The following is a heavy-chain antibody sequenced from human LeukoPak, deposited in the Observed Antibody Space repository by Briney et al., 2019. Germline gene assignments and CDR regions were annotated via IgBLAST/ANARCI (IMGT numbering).Heavy chain of an antibody. CDR3: ARDSADTAMALYYYYMDV. Sequence: SSETLSLTCTVSGGSIGSGDYYWSWIRQPPGKGLEWIGYIYYSGSTYYNPSLKSRVTISVDTSKNQFSLKLSSVTAADTAVYYCARDSADTAMALYYYYMDVWGKGTTVTVSS. D-gene: IGHD5-18*01. CDR1: GGSIGSGDYY. J-gene: IGHJ6*03. CDR2: IYYSGST. V-gene: IGHV4-30-4*08.